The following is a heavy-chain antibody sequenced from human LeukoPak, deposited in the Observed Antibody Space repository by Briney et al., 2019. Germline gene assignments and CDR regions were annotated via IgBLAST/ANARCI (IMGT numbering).Heavy chain of an antibody. CDR2: IKQDGSGK. Sequence: GGSLRLSCAASGFTFSSYWMSWVRQAPGKGLEWVANIKQDGSGKYYVDSVKGRFTISRDNAKNSLYLQMNSLRAEDTAVYYCACPYGVGSYYGYWGQGILVTVSS. CDR3: ACPYGVGSYYGY. D-gene: IGHD3-10*01. CDR1: GFTFSSYW. V-gene: IGHV3-7*01. J-gene: IGHJ4*02.